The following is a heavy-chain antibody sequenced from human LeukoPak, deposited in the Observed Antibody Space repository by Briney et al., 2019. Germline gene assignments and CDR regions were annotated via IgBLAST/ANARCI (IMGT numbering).Heavy chain of an antibody. J-gene: IGHJ5*02. CDR1: GGTFSSYA. V-gene: IGHV1-69*01. D-gene: IGHD3-3*01. Sequence: SVKVSCKASGGTFSSYAISWVRQAPGQGLEWMGGIIPIFGTVNYAQKFQGRVTITADESTSTAYMELSSLRSEDTAVYYCARDNYDFWSGRKLNWFDPWGQGTLVTVSS. CDR2: IIPIFGTV. CDR3: ARDNYDFWSGRKLNWFDP.